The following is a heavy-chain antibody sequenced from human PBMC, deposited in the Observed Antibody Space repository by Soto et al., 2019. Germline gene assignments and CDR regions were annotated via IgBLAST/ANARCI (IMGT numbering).Heavy chain of an antibody. CDR3: ARGRGLGSTSCYDY. Sequence: GGSLRLSCAASGFTFGDYGMSWVRQAPGKGLEWVSGINWNGGSTGYADSVKGRFTISRDNAKNSLYLQMNSLRAEDTALYYCARGRGLGSTSCYDYWGQGTLVTVSS. V-gene: IGHV3-20*04. J-gene: IGHJ4*02. CDR1: GFTFGDYG. CDR2: INWNGGST. D-gene: IGHD2-2*01.